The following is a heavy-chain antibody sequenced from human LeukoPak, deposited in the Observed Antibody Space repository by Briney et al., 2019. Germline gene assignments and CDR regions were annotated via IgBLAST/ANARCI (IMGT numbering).Heavy chain of an antibody. CDR2: ISSSGSTI. J-gene: IGHJ6*04. D-gene: IGHD3-10*02. CDR1: GFTFSSYE. Sequence: GGSLRLSCAASGFTFSSYEMNWARQAPGKGLEWVSYISSSGSTIYYADSVKGRFTISRDNAKNSLYLQMNSLRAEDTADYCAELGITMIGGVWGKGTTVTISS. V-gene: IGHV3-48*03. CDR3: AELGITMIGGV.